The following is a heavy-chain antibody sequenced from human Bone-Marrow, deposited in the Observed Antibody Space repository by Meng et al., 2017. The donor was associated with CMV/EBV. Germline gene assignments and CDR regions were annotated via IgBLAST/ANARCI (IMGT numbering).Heavy chain of an antibody. CDR3: AKTPSLYYYFSMDV. Sequence: SVKVSCKASGGTFSSYTISWVRQAPGQGLEWMGRIIPILGIANYAQKFQGRVTMTRDTSISTAYMELSRLRSDDTAVYYCAKTPSLYYYFSMDVWGQGTTVTVSS. V-gene: IGHV1-69*02. J-gene: IGHJ6*02. CDR2: IIPILGIA. CDR1: GGTFSSYT. D-gene: IGHD4-23*01.